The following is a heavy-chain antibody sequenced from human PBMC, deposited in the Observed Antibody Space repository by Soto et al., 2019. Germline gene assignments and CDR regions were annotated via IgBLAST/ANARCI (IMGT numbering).Heavy chain of an antibody. CDR1: GGSISSGGYY. J-gene: IGHJ4*02. V-gene: IGHV4-31*03. CDR3: ARVSPPPDY. CDR2: IYYSGST. Sequence: TQPLPYTVSGGSISSGGYYGSLIRQHPGKGLEWIGYIYYSGSTYYNPSLKSRVTISVDTSKNQFSLYLQMNSLRAEDTAVYYCARVSPPPDYWGQGTLVTVSS.